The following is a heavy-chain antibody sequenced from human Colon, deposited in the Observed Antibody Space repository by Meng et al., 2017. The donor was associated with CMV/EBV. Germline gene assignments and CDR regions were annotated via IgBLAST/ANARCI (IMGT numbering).Heavy chain of an antibody. D-gene: IGHD5-12*01. Sequence: SGYTFSSYGISWVRPAPGPGLEWMGWISTYNGNTDYAQKFQGRVNMTTDTLTSTAYMELTSLKSDDTAVFYCARAREVGYSAYDYYDFWGQGTLVTVSS. V-gene: IGHV1-18*01. J-gene: IGHJ4*02. CDR3: ARAREVGYSAYDYYDF. CDR1: GYTFSSYG. CDR2: ISTYNGNT.